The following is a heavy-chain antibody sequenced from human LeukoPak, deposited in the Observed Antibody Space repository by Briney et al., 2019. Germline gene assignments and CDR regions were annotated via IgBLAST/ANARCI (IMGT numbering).Heavy chain of an antibody. Sequence: GESLKISCQASGYTFAKYWIGWVRQMPGKGLEWMGIIYPGDSDTRYSPSFQGQVTISADKSISTAYLQWSSLKASDTAMYYCARLGRTTNYYYYYMDVWGKGTTVTVSS. CDR2: IYPGDSDT. D-gene: IGHD4-11*01. CDR3: ARLGRTTNYYYYYMDV. J-gene: IGHJ6*03. V-gene: IGHV5-51*01. CDR1: GYTFAKYW.